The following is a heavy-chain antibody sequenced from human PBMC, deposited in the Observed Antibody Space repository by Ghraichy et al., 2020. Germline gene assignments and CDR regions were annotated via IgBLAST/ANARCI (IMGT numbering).Heavy chain of an antibody. D-gene: IGHD3-10*01. J-gene: IGHJ4*02. Sequence: LSLTCAASGFTFSSYAMHWVRQAPGKGLEWVAVISYDGSNKYYADSVKGRFTISRDNSKNTLYLQMNSLRAEDTAVYYCARGSMVRGVHPDYFDYWGQGTLDTVAS. CDR1: GFTFSSYA. CDR2: ISYDGSNK. CDR3: ARGSMVRGVHPDYFDY. V-gene: IGHV3-30*01.